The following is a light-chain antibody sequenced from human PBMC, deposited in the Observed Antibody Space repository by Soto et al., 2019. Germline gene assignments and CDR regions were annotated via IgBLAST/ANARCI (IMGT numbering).Light chain of an antibody. CDR2: DVS. CDR3: SSSTNSIPVV. CDR1: SRDVGGYDD. V-gene: IGLV2-14*01. Sequence: QSALTQPASVSGSPGQSSTISCTGTSRDVGGYDDVSWYQQHPGKAPKLMIYDVSNRPSGISNRFSGSKSGNTASLTISGLQAEDEADYYCSSSTNSIPVVFGGGTKLTVL. J-gene: IGLJ3*02.